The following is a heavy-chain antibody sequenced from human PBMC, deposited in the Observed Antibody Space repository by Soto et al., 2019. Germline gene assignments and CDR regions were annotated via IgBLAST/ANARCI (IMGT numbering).Heavy chain of an antibody. J-gene: IGHJ6*01. CDR3: ARDLITHPDNHYHFYYAMDV. Sequence: QVQLAESGGGVVQPGKSVRLSCAASGFTFSTYPMHWVRQAPGKGLEWLAVISLDGGNDFYADSVKGRFTISRDNSKNTLYLQMHNLRTEDTAVYYCARDLITHPDNHYHFYYAMDVWGQGTTVSVSS. D-gene: IGHD3-22*01. CDR2: ISLDGGND. CDR1: GFTFSTYP. V-gene: IGHV3-30-3*01.